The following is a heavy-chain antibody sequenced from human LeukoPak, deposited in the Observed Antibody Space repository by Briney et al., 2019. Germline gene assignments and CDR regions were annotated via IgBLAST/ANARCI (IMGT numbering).Heavy chain of an antibody. Sequence: GGSLTLSCEDSGFTFRSYEMNWVRQAPGKGLEWIAYLSSSGSAFSYADSVKGRFTISRDNAKNSLYLQMNSLRAEDTAVYYCAELGITMTGGVWGKGTTVTISS. V-gene: IGHV3-48*03. CDR3: AELGITMTGGV. D-gene: IGHD3-10*02. J-gene: IGHJ6*04. CDR1: GFTFRSYE. CDR2: LSSSGSAF.